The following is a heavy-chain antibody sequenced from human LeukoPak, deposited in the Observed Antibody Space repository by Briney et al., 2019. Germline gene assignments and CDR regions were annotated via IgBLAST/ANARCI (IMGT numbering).Heavy chain of an antibody. CDR2: IYYSGST. CDR1: GGSISSGDYY. V-gene: IGHV4-30-4*01. CDR3: ARHALRYYGSGSYSSAFDI. D-gene: IGHD3-10*01. Sequence: SETLSLTCTVSGGSISSGDYYWSWIRQPPGKGLEWIGYIYYSGSTYYNPSLKSRVTISVDTSKNQFSLKLSSVTAADTAVYYCARHALRYYGSGSYSSAFDIWGQGTMVTVSS. J-gene: IGHJ3*02.